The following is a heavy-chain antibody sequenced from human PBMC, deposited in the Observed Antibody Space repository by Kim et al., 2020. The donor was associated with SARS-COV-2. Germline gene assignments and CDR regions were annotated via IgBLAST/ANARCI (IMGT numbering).Heavy chain of an antibody. J-gene: IGHJ6*02. CDR2: IYYSGST. CDR1: GGSISSYY. V-gene: IGHV4-59*01. Sequence: SETLSLTCTVSGGSISSYYWSWIRQPPGKGLEWIGYIYYSGSTNYNPSLKSRVTISVDTSKNQFSLKLSSVTAADTAVYYCASGSSWYPQVSMDVWGQGTTVTVSS. CDR3: ASGSSWYPQVSMDV. D-gene: IGHD6-13*01.